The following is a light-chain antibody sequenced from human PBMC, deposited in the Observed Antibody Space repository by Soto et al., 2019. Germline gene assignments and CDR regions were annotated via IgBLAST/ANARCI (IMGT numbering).Light chain of an antibody. Sequence: AIQMTQSPSSLSASVGDRVAISCRSSQGIRSESGWYQQKPGKAPKLLIYEVSRLQSGVPSRFSGSGSGTDFTLTITSLQPEDFATYYCLQDHNYPYTFGQGTKLEIK. CDR2: EVS. V-gene: IGKV1-6*01. J-gene: IGKJ2*01. CDR3: LQDHNYPYT. CDR1: QGIRSE.